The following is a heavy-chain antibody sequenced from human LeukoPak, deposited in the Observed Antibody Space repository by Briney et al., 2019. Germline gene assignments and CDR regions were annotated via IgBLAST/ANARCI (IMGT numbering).Heavy chain of an antibody. CDR2: INPSGGST. V-gene: IGHV1-46*01. CDR3: GRRAYSGNYPLGY. J-gene: IGHJ4*02. Sequence: ASVKVSCMASGYTFTSYYMHWVRQAPGQGLEWMGLINPSGGSTTYAQKFQGRVTMTRDTSTSTVYMELSSLRSEDTAVYYCGRRAYSGNYPLGYWGQGTLVTVSS. D-gene: IGHD1-26*01. CDR1: GYTFTSYY.